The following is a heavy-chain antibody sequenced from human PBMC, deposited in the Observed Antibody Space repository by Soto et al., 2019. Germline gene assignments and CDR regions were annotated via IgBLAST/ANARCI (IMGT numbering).Heavy chain of an antibody. Sequence: QVQLQESGPGLVKPSGTLSLTCAVSGGSISSNNWWSWVRQPPGKGLEWIGEIYHSGSANYNPSLKRRVTISVDKSKNQFSLKLSSVTAADTAVYYCASWHVAVATVILDNWGQGTLVTVSS. CDR1: GGSISSNNW. J-gene: IGHJ4*02. D-gene: IGHD2-2*01. CDR2: IYHSGSA. CDR3: ASWHVAVATVILDN. V-gene: IGHV4-4*02.